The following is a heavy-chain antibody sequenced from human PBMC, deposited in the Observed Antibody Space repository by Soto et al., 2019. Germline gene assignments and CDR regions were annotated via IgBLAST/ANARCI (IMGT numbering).Heavy chain of an antibody. CDR2: ISGSGGSK. CDR3: AKDRGGYCSGGSCYSLDY. D-gene: IGHD2-15*01. J-gene: IGHJ4*02. CDR1: GFTFSSYA. V-gene: IGHV3-23*01. Sequence: PGGSLRLSCAASGFTFSSYAMSWVRQAPGKGLEWVSAISGSGGSKYYADSVKGRFTISRDSSKNTLYLQMNNLRAEDTAVYYFAKDRGGYCSGGSCYSLDYWGQGTLVTVSS.